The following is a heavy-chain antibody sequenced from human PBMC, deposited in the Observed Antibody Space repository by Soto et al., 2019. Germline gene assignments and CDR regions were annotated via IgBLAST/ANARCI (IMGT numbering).Heavy chain of an antibody. J-gene: IGHJ5*02. CDR1: GFTVSSYS. D-gene: IGHD3-16*01. CDR2: ISSSSSTI. CDR3: AKTAGYDYVWGSSGLDP. Sequence: PGGSLRLSCAASGFTVSSYSMNWVRQAPGKGQEWVSYISSSSSTIYYADSVKGRFTISRDNAKNSLYLQMNSLRVEDTAIYYCAKTAGYDYVWGSSGLDPWGQGTLVTVSS. V-gene: IGHV3-48*01.